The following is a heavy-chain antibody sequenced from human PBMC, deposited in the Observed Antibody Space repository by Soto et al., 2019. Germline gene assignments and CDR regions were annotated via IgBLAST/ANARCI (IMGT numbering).Heavy chain of an antibody. D-gene: IGHD5-12*01. CDR3: ARDSPIGSTFSGYDAIDY. Sequence: GGSLRLSCAASGFTFSPYYMSWVRQAPGKGLEWLAMTTQDGNDKHYADSVRGRFTISRDNSKNTLFLQMNSLTTEDTAVYYCARDSPIGSTFSGYDAIDYWGQGTLVTV. V-gene: IGHV3-7*01. CDR1: GFTFSPYY. J-gene: IGHJ4*02. CDR2: TTQDGNDK.